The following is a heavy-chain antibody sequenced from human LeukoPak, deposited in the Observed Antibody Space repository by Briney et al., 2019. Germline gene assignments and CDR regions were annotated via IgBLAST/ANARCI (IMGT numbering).Heavy chain of an antibody. J-gene: IGHJ4*02. V-gene: IGHV4-59*08. D-gene: IGHD6-19*01. CDR3: ASTGYSSGWYY. CDR2: IYYSGST. Sequence: SETLSLTCTVSGGSISSYYWSWIRQPPGKGLEWIGYIYYSGSTNYNPSLKSRVTISVDTSKSQFSLKLSSVTAADTAVYYCASTGYSSGWYYWGQGTLVTVSS. CDR1: GGSISSYY.